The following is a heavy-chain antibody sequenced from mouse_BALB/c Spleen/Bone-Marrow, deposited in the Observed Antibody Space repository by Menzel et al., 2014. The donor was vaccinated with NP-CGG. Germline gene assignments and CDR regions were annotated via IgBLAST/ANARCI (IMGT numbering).Heavy chain of an antibody. CDR3: ARPGDYDAMDY. Sequence: VQLQQPGGGLVQPGGSLKLSCAASGFDFGRYWMSWVRQAPGKGLEWIGEINPDSSSINYTPSLKDKFVISRDNTKNTLYLQMSKVRSEDTALYYCARPGDYDAMDYWGQGTSVTVSS. CDR2: INPDSSSI. V-gene: IGHV4-1*02. CDR1: GFDFGRYW. J-gene: IGHJ4*01.